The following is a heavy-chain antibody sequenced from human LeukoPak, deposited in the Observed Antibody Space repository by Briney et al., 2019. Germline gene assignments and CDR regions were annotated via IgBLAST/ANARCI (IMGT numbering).Heavy chain of an antibody. V-gene: IGHV3-30*18. Sequence: QPGRSLRLSCADSGFTFSSYGMHWVRQAPGKGLEWVAVISYDGSNKYYADSVKGRFTISRDNSKNTLYLQMNSLRAEDTAVYYCAKEITEGIFDYWGQGTLVTVSS. D-gene: IGHD6-13*01. CDR2: ISYDGSNK. CDR3: AKEITEGIFDY. CDR1: GFTFSSYG. J-gene: IGHJ4*02.